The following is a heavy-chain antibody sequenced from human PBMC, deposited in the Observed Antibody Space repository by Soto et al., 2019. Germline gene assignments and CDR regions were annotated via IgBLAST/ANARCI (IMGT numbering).Heavy chain of an antibody. CDR3: AKDNQAWWNYASNWFDP. J-gene: IGHJ5*02. CDR2: ISGSGGST. V-gene: IGHV3-23*01. Sequence: HPGGSLRLSCAASGFTFSSYAMSWVRQAPGKGLEWVSAISGSGGSTYYADSVKGRFTISRDNSKNTLYLQMNSLRAEDTAVYYCAKDNQAWWNYASNWFDPWGQGTLVTVSS. D-gene: IGHD1-7*01. CDR1: GFTFSSYA.